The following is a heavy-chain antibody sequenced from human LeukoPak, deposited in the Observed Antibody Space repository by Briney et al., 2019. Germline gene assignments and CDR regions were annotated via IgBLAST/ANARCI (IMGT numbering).Heavy chain of an antibody. CDR3: TSGQMFTSGGFDD. CDR1: GFSVSDKY. V-gene: IGHV3-53*01. CDR2: IYTAGDT. J-gene: IGHJ4*02. D-gene: IGHD6-19*01. Sequence: PGGSLRPSCAASGFSVSDKYMGWVRQAPGKGLEWVSVIYTAGDTFYPDSVRGRFSISRDTSRNMVNLQMNSLRAEDTALYYCTSGQMFTSGGFDDWGRGTLVTVSS.